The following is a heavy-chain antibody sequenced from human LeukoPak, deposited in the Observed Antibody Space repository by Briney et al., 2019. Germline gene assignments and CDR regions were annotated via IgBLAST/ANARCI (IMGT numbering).Heavy chain of an antibody. CDR1: GGSFSGYY. CDR3: ARGLTVTTIFRGYYYYMDV. Sequence: PSETLSLTCAVYGGSFSGYYWSWIRQPPGKGLEWIGEINHSGSTNYNPSLKSRVTISVDTSKNQFSLKLSSVTAADTAVYYCARGLTVTTIFRGYYYYMDVWGKGTTVTVSS. CDR2: INHSGST. J-gene: IGHJ6*03. D-gene: IGHD4-11*01. V-gene: IGHV4-34*01.